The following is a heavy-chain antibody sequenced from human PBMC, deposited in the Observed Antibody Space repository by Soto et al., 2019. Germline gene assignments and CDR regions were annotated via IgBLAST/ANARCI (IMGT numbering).Heavy chain of an antibody. D-gene: IGHD3-22*01. CDR2: IIPIFGTA. J-gene: IGHJ4*02. CDR3: ASSNYYDSSGYYHY. CDR1: GGTFSSYA. V-gene: IGHV1-69*13. Sequence: SVKVSCKASGGTFSSYAISWVRQAPGQGLEWMGGIIPIFGTANYAQKFQGRVTITADESTSTAYMELSSLRSEDTAVYYCASSNYYDSSGYYHYWGQGTLVTVSS.